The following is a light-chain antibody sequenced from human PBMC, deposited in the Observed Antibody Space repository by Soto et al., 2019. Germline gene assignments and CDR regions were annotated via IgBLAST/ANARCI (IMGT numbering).Light chain of an antibody. J-gene: IGLJ3*02. CDR3: QSYDSSLGGWV. CDR2: GNS. V-gene: IGLV1-40*01. Sequence: QSVLTQPPSVSGAPGQRVTISCTGSSSNIGAGYDVHWYQRLPGTAPKLLISGNSNRPSGVPDRFSGSKSGTSASLAITGLQAEDEADYYCQSYDSSLGGWVFGGGTKVTVL. CDR1: SSNIGAGYD.